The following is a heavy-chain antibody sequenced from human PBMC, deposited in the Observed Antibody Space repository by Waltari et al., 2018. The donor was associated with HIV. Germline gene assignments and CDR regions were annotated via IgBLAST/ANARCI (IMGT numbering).Heavy chain of an antibody. J-gene: IGHJ3*02. CDR1: RDTFTSYG. CDR3: ARNHCGGGICFHDGFDI. CDR2: RSSHNANT. D-gene: IGHD2-15*01. Sequence: QVQLVQSGAEVKKPGASVKVCCKASRDTFTSYGFTWVRQAHGQGLEWLGWRSSHNANTYSAQKLQCIVTMTTDTSTSTAYMELRSLRSDDTAVYYGARNHCGGGICFHDGFDIWGQGTIVTVSS. V-gene: IGHV1-18*01.